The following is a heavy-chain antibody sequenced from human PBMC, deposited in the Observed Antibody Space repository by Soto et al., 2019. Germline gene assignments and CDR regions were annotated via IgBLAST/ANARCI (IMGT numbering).Heavy chain of an antibody. CDR1: GFSLTTDGVG. V-gene: IGHV2-5*02. D-gene: IGHD1-1*01. CDR3: AHRQGGYNWNDGDFDY. Sequence: QITLKESGPTLVKPTQTLTLTCAVSGFSLTTDGVGVGWIRQPPGKALEYLVVIYWDNDKRYNPSLKSRLTIPKDTSKNQVVLTMTNMDPVDTATYYCAHRQGGYNWNDGDFDYWGQGVLVTVSS. J-gene: IGHJ4*02. CDR2: IYWDNDK.